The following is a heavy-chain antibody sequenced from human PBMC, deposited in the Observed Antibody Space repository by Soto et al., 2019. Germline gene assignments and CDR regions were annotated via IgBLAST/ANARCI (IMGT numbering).Heavy chain of an antibody. Sequence: GGSLRLSCAASGFIFFSYGMHWVRQAPGKGLEWVAVIWYDGSNKYYADSVKGRFTISRDNSKDTVYLQMNSLRAEDTAVYYCARDQEQWLVLGGLEAPGLYSYYVVDFWGQGTTVTV. CDR2: IWYDGSNK. CDR3: ARDQEQWLVLGGLEAPGLYSYYVVDF. J-gene: IGHJ6*02. CDR1: GFIFFSYG. V-gene: IGHV3-33*01. D-gene: IGHD6-19*01.